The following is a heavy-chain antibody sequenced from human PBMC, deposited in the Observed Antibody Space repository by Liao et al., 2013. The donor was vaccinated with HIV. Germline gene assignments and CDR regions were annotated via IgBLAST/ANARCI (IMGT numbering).Heavy chain of an antibody. CDR2: IYTSGST. D-gene: IGHD2/OR15-2a*01. J-gene: IGHJ4*02. Sequence: QVQLQESGPGLVKPSQTLSLTCTVSGGSINSGDYYWNWIRQSPGKGLEWIGRIYTSGSTNYNPSLKSRVTMSVDTSKNQFSLRLNSVTAADTAVYYCARGLFSFDFWGQGILVTVSS. CDR1: GGSINSGDYY. CDR3: ARGLFSFDF. V-gene: IGHV4-61*02.